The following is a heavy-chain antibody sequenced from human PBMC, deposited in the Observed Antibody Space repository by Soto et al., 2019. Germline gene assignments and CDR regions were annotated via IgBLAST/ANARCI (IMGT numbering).Heavy chain of an antibody. CDR3: ARELPAAAGISAYNWFDP. CDR2: INPNSGGT. CDR1: GYTFTGYY. D-gene: IGHD6-13*01. V-gene: IGHV1-2*02. Sequence: GASVKVSCKASGYTFTGYYMHWVRQAPGQGLEWMGWINPNSGGTNYAQKFQGRVTMTRDTSISTAYMELSRLRSDDTAVYYCARELPAAAGISAYNWFDPWGQGTLVTVSS. J-gene: IGHJ5*02.